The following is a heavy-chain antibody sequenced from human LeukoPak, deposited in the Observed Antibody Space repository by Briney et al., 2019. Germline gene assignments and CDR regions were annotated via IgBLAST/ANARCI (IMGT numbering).Heavy chain of an antibody. CDR2: IYYSGST. D-gene: IGHD2-15*01. CDR3: ARQGYCSGGSCPHYYYYYYMDV. V-gene: IGHV4-59*08. J-gene: IGHJ6*03. Sequence: SETLSLTCTVSGGSISSYYWSWIRQPPGKGLGWIGYIYYSGSTNYNPSLKSRVTISVDTSKNQFSLKLSSVTAADTAVYYCARQGYCSGGSCPHYYYYYYMDVWGKGTTVTVS. CDR1: GGSISSYY.